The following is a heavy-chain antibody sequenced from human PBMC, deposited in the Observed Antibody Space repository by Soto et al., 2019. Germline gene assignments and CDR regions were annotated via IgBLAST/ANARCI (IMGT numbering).Heavy chain of an antibody. J-gene: IGHJ6*02. CDR1: GGTFSSYA. CDR3: ARSAPPDIEYSSSPRGYYGMDV. CDR2: IIPIFGTA. V-gene: IGHV1-69*01. Sequence: QVQLVQSGAEVKKPGSSVKVSCKASGGTFSSYAISWVRQAPGQGLEWMGGIIPIFGTANYAQKFQGRVTITADESTSTAYMELSSLRSEDTAVYYCARSAPPDIEYSSSPRGYYGMDVWGQGTTVTVSS. D-gene: IGHD6-6*01.